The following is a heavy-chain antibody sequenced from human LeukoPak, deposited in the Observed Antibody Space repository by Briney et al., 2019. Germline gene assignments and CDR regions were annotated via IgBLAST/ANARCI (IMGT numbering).Heavy chain of an antibody. J-gene: IGHJ5*02. D-gene: IGHD3-16*01. Sequence: SETLSLTCAVYGGSFSGYYWSWIRQPPGRGLEWIGEINHSGSTNYNPSLKSRVAISVDTSKKQFSLKLSSVTAADTAVYYCARGRLLMWFDPWGQGTLVTVSS. V-gene: IGHV4-34*01. CDR2: INHSGST. CDR3: ARGRLLMWFDP. CDR1: GGSFSGYY.